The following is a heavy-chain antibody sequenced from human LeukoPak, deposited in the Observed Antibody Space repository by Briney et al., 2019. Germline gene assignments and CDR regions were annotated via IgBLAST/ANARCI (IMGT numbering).Heavy chain of an antibody. Sequence: GASVKVSCKASGYTFTGYYMHWVRQAPGQGLEWMGWINPNSGGTNYAQKFQGRVTMTRDTSISTAYMELSRLRSDDTAVYYCARGSGITGTSPGYWGQGTLVTVSS. J-gene: IGHJ4*02. CDR1: GYTFTGYY. D-gene: IGHD1-7*01. CDR2: INPNSGGT. CDR3: ARGSGITGTSPGY. V-gene: IGHV1-2*02.